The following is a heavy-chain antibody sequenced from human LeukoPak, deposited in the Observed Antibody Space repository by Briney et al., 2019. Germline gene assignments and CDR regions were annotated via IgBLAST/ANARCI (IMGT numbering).Heavy chain of an antibody. CDR3: ARAALGSSDCYYFDY. V-gene: IGHV4-31*03. D-gene: IGHD2-2*01. Sequence: SETLSLTCTVSGGSISSGTYYWTWIRQHPGKGLEWIGYLYYSGSTYYNPSLESRVTMSVDTSENQFSLKLSSVTAADTAVYYCARAALGSSDCYYFDYWGQGTLVSVSS. CDR1: GGSISSGTYY. J-gene: IGHJ4*02. CDR2: LYYSGST.